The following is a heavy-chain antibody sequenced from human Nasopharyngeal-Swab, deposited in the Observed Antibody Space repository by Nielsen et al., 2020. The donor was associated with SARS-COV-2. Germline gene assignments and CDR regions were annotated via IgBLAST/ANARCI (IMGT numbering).Heavy chain of an antibody. Sequence: GESLKISFAASGFTFSSYSMNWVRQAPGKGLEWVSSISSSSSYIYYADSVKGRFTISRDNAKNSLYLQMNSLRAEDTAVYYCARDSAVYDFWSGYSGYYYYGMDVWGQGATVTVSS. D-gene: IGHD3-3*01. CDR3: ARDSAVYDFWSGYSGYYYYGMDV. V-gene: IGHV3-21*01. CDR1: GFTFSSYS. CDR2: ISSSSSYI. J-gene: IGHJ6*02.